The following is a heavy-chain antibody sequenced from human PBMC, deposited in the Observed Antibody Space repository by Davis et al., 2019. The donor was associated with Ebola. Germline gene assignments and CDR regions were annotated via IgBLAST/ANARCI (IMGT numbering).Heavy chain of an antibody. Sequence: GESLKISCAASGFTFSSYAMHWVRQAPGKGLEWVAVISYDGSNKYYADSVKGRFTISRDNSKNTLYLQMNSLRAEDTAVYYCARSYYDFWSGYPGAFDIWGQGTMVTVSS. J-gene: IGHJ3*02. CDR2: ISYDGSNK. D-gene: IGHD3-3*01. CDR3: ARSYYDFWSGYPGAFDI. V-gene: IGHV3-30-3*01. CDR1: GFTFSSYA.